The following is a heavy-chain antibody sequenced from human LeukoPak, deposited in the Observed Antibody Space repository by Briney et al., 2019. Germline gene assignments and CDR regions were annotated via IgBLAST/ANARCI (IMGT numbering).Heavy chain of an antibody. Sequence: SETLSLTCAVYGGSFSGYCWSWIRQPPGKGLEWIGEINHSGSTNYNPSLKSRVTISVDTSKNQFSLTVISMTAADTAAYYCTKSDGYGLIRICGRGTMVTVSS. J-gene: IGHJ3*02. CDR1: GGSFSGYC. D-gene: IGHD3-10*01. V-gene: IGHV4-34*03. CDR3: TKSDGYGLIRI. CDR2: INHSGST.